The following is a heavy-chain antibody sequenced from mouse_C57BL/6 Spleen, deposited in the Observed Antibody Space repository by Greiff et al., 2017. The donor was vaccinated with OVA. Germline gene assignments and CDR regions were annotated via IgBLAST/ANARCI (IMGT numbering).Heavy chain of an antibody. V-gene: IGHV1-26*01. J-gene: IGHJ3*01. D-gene: IGHD2-1*01. CDR1: GYTFTDYY. CDR2: INPNNGGT. CDR3: ASDRGNWYRFAY. Sequence: EVQLQQSGPELVKPGASVKISCKASGYTFTDYYMNWVKQSHGKSLEWIGDINPNNGGTSYNQKFKGKATLTVDKSSNTAYMELRRLTSEDSAVYYGASDRGNWYRFAYWGQGTLVTVSA.